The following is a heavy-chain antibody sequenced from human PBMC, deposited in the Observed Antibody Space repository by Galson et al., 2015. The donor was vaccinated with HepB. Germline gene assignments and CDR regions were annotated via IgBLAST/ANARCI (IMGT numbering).Heavy chain of an antibody. J-gene: IGHJ4*02. CDR3: ARDQLWFGELSIAVDY. Sequence: LRLSCAASGFTFSSYAMHWVRQAPGKGLEWVAVISYDGSNKYYADSVKGRFTISRDNSKNTLYLQMNSLRAEDTAVYYCARDQLWFGELSIAVDYWGQGTLVTVSS. CDR2: ISYDGSNK. V-gene: IGHV3-30*04. CDR1: GFTFSSYA. D-gene: IGHD3-10*01.